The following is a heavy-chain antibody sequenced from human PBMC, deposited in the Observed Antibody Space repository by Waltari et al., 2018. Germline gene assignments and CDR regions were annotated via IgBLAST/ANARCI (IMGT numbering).Heavy chain of an antibody. CDR2: ISSSRTYI. CDR3: TRDLYGSGGDWFDP. D-gene: IGHD3-10*01. CDR1: GFTFSSYT. Sequence: EVQLVESGGGLVKPGRSLRLSCAASGFTFSSYTMNWVRQSPGKGLEWVSSISSSRTYISYADSVKGRFTISRDDAENSLYLQMDSLRAEDTAVYYCTRDLYGSGGDWFDPWGQGTLVTVSS. V-gene: IGHV3-21*01. J-gene: IGHJ5*02.